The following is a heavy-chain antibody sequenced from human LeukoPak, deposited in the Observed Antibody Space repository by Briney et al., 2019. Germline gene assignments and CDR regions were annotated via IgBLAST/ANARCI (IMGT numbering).Heavy chain of an antibody. CDR3: ARDSARTRGQWLVGGDY. CDR2: INPNGGGT. J-gene: IGHJ4*02. D-gene: IGHD6-19*01. CDR1: GYTFTCYY. Sequence: ASVKVSCKASGYTFTCYYMHWVRQAPGQGLEWVGWINPNGGGTNYAQKFQGRVTMTRDTSISTAYMELSRLKSDDTAVYYCARDSARTRGQWLVGGDYWGQGTLVSVSS. V-gene: IGHV1-2*02.